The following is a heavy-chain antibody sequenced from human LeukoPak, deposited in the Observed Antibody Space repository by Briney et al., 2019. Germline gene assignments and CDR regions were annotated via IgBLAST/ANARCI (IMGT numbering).Heavy chain of an antibody. Sequence: GGSLRLSCAASGFTFSSHSMNWVRQAPGKGLEWVAVISYDGSNKYYADSVKGRFTISRDNSKNTLYLQMNSLRAEDTAVYYCARDRGPTVTAFGYWGQGTLVTVSS. CDR1: GFTFSSHS. J-gene: IGHJ4*02. CDR2: ISYDGSNK. D-gene: IGHD4-17*01. V-gene: IGHV3-30*03. CDR3: ARDRGPTVTAFGY.